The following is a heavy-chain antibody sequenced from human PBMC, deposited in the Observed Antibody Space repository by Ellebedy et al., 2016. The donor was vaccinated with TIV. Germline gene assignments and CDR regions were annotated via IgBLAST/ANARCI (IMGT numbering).Heavy chain of an antibody. CDR3: AKRGDNSPNHRNSLFDY. CDR2: IRGSGDST. V-gene: IGHV3-23*01. Sequence: GESLKISCAASGFTFNNYAMAWVRQAPGKGLEWVSTTIRGSGDSTYYADSVKGRFTISIDNYKNTLYLQMNSLRAEDTAIYYCAKRGDNSPNHRNSLFDYWGQGTLVTVSS. D-gene: IGHD4-23*01. CDR1: GFTFNNYA. J-gene: IGHJ4*02.